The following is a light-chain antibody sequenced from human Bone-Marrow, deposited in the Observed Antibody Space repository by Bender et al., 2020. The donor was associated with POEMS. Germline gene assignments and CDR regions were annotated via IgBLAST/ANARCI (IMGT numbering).Light chain of an antibody. CDR3: SSYTGSSTWV. Sequence: QSALTQPASVSGSPGQSITISCTGTSSDVGAYNYVSWYQQHPGKAPILLIYDVSDRHGGISYRFSGAKSGNTASLTISGLQAEDEADYYCSSYTGSSTWVFGGGTKLTVL. V-gene: IGLV2-14*03. CDR1: SSDVGAYNY. J-gene: IGLJ3*02. CDR2: DVS.